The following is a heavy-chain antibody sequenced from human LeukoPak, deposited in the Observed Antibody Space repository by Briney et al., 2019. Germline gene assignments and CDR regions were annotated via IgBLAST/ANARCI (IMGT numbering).Heavy chain of an antibody. J-gene: IGHJ3*02. CDR3: ARSMIVPYHAFDI. CDR2: IYYSGST. CDR1: GGSVSSGSYY. Sequence: SETLSLTCTVSGGSVSSGSYYWSWIRQPPGKGLEWIGYIYYSGSTNYNPSLKSRVTISVDTSKNQFSLKLSSVTAADTAVYYCARSMIVPYHAFDIWGQGTMVTVSS. D-gene: IGHD3-22*01. V-gene: IGHV4-61*01.